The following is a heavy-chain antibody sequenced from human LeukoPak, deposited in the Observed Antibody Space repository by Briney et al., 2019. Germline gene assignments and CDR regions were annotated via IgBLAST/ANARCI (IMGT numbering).Heavy chain of an antibody. J-gene: IGHJ5*02. Sequence: GGSLRLSCATSGFTFSSYAMHWVRQAPGKGLEWVAVISYDGSNKYYADSVKGRFTISRDNSKNTLYLQMNSLRAEDTAVYYCARGRPTGITIFGVVIQNWFDPWGQGTLVTVSS. D-gene: IGHD3-3*01. CDR3: ARGRPTGITIFGVVIQNWFDP. V-gene: IGHV3-30-3*01. CDR1: GFTFSSYA. CDR2: ISYDGSNK.